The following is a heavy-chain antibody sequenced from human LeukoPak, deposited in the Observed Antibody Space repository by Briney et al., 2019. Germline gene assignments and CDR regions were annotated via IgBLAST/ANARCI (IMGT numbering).Heavy chain of an antibody. J-gene: IGHJ6*03. V-gene: IGHV1-18*01. Sequence: ASVKVSCKASGYTFTSYGISWVRQAPGQGLEWMGWISAYNGNTNYAQKLQGRVTMTTDTSTSTAYMELRSLRSDDTAVYYCARDSMQQLTPDYYYYYHMDVWGKGTTVTVSS. CDR3: ARDSMQQLTPDYYYYYHMDV. CDR2: ISAYNGNT. CDR1: GYTFTSYG. D-gene: IGHD6-13*01.